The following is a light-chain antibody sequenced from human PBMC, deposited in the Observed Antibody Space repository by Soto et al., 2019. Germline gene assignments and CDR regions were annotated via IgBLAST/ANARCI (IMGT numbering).Light chain of an antibody. V-gene: IGKV3-11*01. J-gene: IGKJ4*01. Sequence: EIVLTQSPATLSLSPGERATLSCRASQSVNSYLAWYQHKPGQRPRLLIYDASIRATGIAARFSGSGSGTDFTLPISRLEPENFAVYYCQQRSNWITSGGGTKVEIK. CDR1: QSVNSY. CDR3: QQRSNWIT. CDR2: DAS.